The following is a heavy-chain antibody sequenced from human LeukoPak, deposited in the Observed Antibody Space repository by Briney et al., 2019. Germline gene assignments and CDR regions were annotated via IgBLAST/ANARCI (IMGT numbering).Heavy chain of an antibody. CDR3: ARGFYYGSGFSAYFDY. J-gene: IGHJ4*02. CDR1: GGSISSYY. Sequence: SETLSLTCTVSGGSISSYYWSWIRQPPGKGLEWIGYIYYSGSTNYNPSLKSRVTISVDTSKNQFSLKLSSVTAADTAVYYCARGFYYGSGFSAYFDYWGQGTLVTVSS. V-gene: IGHV4-59*01. CDR2: IYYSGST. D-gene: IGHD3-10*01.